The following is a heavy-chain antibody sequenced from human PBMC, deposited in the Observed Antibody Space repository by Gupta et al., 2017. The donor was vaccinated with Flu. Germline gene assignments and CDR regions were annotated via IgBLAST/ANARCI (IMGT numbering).Heavy chain of an antibody. V-gene: IGHV3-73*01. Sequence: EVQLVESGGGLVQPGGSLKLSCAASGFTFSGSAMHWVRQASGKGLEWVGRIRSKANSYATAYAASVKGRFTISRDDSKNTAYLQMNRLKTEDTAVYYCTSLRAEKDTASNCWGQGTLVTVSS. D-gene: IGHD5-18*01. CDR1: GFTFSGSA. CDR2: IRSKANSYAT. J-gene: IGHJ4*02. CDR3: TSLRAEKDTASNC.